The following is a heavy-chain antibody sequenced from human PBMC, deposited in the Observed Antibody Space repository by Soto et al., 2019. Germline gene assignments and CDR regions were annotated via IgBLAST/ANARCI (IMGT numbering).Heavy chain of an antibody. V-gene: IGHV1-2*02. CDR3: ARGVYSSPGRPFDY. D-gene: IGHD6-13*01. CDR2: INPNSGGT. Sequence: GASVKVSCKASGYTFTGYYMHWVRQAPGQGLEWMGWINPNSGGTNYAQKFQGRVTMTRDTSISTAYMELSRLRPDDTAVYYCARGVYSSPGRPFDYWGQGTLVTVSS. J-gene: IGHJ4*02. CDR1: GYTFTGYY.